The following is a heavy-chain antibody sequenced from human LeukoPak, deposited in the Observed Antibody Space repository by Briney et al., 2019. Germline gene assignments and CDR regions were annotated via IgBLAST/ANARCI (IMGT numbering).Heavy chain of an antibody. J-gene: IGHJ4*02. CDR1: GGSISSGGYS. CDR3: VRGEHSDHDYLEY. CDR2: IYHSGST. D-gene: IGHD5-12*01. Sequence: SQTLSLTCAVSGGSISSGGYSWSWIRQPPGKGLEGIGYIYHSGSTDYNPSLKRRLSISVDKSNTHFSLQLSSVTAADTALYYSVRGEHSDHDYLEYWGQGTLVTASS. V-gene: IGHV4-30-2*01.